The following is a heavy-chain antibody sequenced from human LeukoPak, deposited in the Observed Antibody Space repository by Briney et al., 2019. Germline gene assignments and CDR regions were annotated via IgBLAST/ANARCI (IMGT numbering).Heavy chain of an antibody. J-gene: IGHJ3*02. Sequence: SETLSFTCTVSSGSISTFYWSWIRQPPGKGLEWIGYIYYTGNTNYNPSLKSRVTISVDTSKNRFSLKLSSVTAADTAVYYCARVQSADYDRAFDIWGQGTMVTVSS. CDR1: SGSISTFY. D-gene: IGHD3-10*02. CDR3: ARVQSADYDRAFDI. CDR2: IYYTGNT. V-gene: IGHV4-59*01.